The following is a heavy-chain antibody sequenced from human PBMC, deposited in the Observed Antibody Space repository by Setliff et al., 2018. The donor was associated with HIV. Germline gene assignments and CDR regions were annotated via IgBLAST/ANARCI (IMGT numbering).Heavy chain of an antibody. J-gene: IGHJ5*02. CDR3: TRRRSCSYGKGGVS. V-gene: IGHV4-39*01. CDR2: IYYSGNT. Sequence: SETLSLTCTVSGGSISNSNNYWGWIRQPPGKGLEWIGSIYYSGNTYYNSSLKSRVTISIDKSKNQFSLNLTSVTAADTAVYYCTRRRSCSYGKGGVSWGQGTLVTVSS. CDR1: GGSISNSNNY. D-gene: IGHD2-15*01.